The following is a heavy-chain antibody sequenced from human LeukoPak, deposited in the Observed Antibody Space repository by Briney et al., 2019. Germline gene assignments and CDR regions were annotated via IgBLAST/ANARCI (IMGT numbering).Heavy chain of an antibody. J-gene: IGHJ4*02. CDR2: IYSGGST. CDR3: ARDRYSYGSEFDY. D-gene: IGHD5-18*01. CDR1: GFTVSSNY. Sequence: GGSLRLSCAASGFTVSSNYMSWVRQAPGKGLEWVSVIYSGGSTYYADSVKGRFTISRDNSKNTLYLQMNSLRAEDTAVYYCARDRYSYGSEFDYWGQGTLVTVSS. V-gene: IGHV3-66*01.